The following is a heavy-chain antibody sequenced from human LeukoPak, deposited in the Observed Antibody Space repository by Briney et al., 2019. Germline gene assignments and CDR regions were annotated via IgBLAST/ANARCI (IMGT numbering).Heavy chain of an antibody. J-gene: IGHJ4*02. CDR3: AREEMATTYFDY. D-gene: IGHD5-24*01. CDR2: ISSSSSYI. Sequence: GGSLRLSCAASGFTFSSYSMNWVRQAPGKGLEWVSSISSSSSYIYYADSVKGRFTISRDNAKNSLYLQMNSLRAEDTAVYYCAREEMATTYFDYWGQGTLVTVSS. CDR1: GFTFSSYS. V-gene: IGHV3-21*01.